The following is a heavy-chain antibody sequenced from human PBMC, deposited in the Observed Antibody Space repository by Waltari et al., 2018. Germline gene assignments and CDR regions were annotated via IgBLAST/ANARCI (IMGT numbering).Heavy chain of an antibody. CDR2: IYSGGRT. CDR3: ARDPCMNYGMDV. D-gene: IGHD2-8*01. CDR1: GFTVSSNY. V-gene: IGHV3-53*01. J-gene: IGHJ6*02. Sequence: EVQLVESGGGLIQPGGSLRLSCAASGFTVSSNYMSWVRQAPGKVVWWCSVIYSGGRTYYADSGKGRFLISRDNSKPTLYLHMNSLSAEDTAVYSCARDPCMNYGMDVWGQGTTVTVSS.